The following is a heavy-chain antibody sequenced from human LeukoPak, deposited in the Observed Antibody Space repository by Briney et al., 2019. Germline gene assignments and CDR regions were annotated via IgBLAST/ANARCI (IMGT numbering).Heavy chain of an antibody. CDR1: GFTFDDYG. Sequence: GGSLRLSCAASGFTFDDYGMSWVRQAPGKGLEWVSGINWNGGSTGYADSVKGRFTISRDNAKNSLYLQMNSLRAEDTALYYCARAIRKKWLFSTLPYYMDVWGKGTTVTVSS. V-gene: IGHV3-20*04. CDR2: INWNGGST. D-gene: IGHD6-19*01. J-gene: IGHJ6*03. CDR3: ARAIRKKWLFSTLPYYMDV.